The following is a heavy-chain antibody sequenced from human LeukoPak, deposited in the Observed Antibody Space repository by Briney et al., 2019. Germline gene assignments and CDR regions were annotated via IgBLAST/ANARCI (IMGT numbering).Heavy chain of an antibody. CDR2: FDPGDGET. Sequence: ASVKVSCKVSGYTLSGLSMHWVRQAPGKGLEWMGGFDPGDGETIYTQKFQGRVTMTEDTSTGTAYMELSSLRSEDTAVYYCAAGGVYDLFDFWGQGNLVTVSS. CDR1: GYTLSGLS. CDR3: AAGGVYDLFDF. J-gene: IGHJ4*02. V-gene: IGHV1-24*01. D-gene: IGHD5/OR15-5a*01.